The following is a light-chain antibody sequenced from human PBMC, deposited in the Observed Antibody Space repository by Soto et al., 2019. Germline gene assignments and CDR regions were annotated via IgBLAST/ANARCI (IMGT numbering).Light chain of an antibody. CDR3: QQYGSSPRT. J-gene: IGKJ1*01. V-gene: IGKV3-20*01. CDR2: GAS. CDR1: QSVSSNY. Sequence: EIVLTQSPGTLSLSPGERATLSCRASQSVSSNYLAWYQQKAVQSPRLLISGASSRATGIPDRFSGSGSGTDFTLTISRLEPEDFAVYYCQQYGSSPRTFGQGTKVEVK.